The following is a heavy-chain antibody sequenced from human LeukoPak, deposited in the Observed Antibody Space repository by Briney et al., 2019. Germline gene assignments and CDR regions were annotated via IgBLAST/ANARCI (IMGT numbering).Heavy chain of an antibody. J-gene: IGHJ3*02. Sequence: VGSLRLSCAASGFTFSSHAMHWVRQAPGKGLEWVALISYDGSNKYYADSVKGRFTISRDKSKNTLYLQMNSLRVEDTAVYYCATGREGAFDIWGQGTMVTASS. CDR3: ATGREGAFDI. CDR1: GFTFSSHA. V-gene: IGHV3-30*04. D-gene: IGHD1-26*01. CDR2: ISYDGSNK.